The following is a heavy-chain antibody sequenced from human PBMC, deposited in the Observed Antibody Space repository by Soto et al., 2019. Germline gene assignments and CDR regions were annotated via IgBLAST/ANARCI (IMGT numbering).Heavy chain of an antibody. V-gene: IGHV4-31*03. CDR2: IYYSGST. CDR3: ARGGSRGWYRNTKENWLAP. D-gene: IGHD6-19*01. CDR1: GGSISSGGYY. Sequence: PSETLSLTCTVSGGSISSGGYYWSWIRQHPGKGLEWIGYIYYSGSTYYNPSLKSRVTISVDTSKNQFSLKLSSVTAADTAVYYCARGGSRGWYRNTKENWLAPWGQGTLVTVYS. J-gene: IGHJ5*02.